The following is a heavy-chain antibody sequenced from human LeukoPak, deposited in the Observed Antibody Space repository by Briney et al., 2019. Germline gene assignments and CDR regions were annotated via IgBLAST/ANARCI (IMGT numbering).Heavy chain of an antibody. CDR1: GYTFTSYA. V-gene: IGHV1-3*03. Sequence: GASVKVSCKASGYTFTSYAMHWVRQAPGQRLEWMGWINAGNGNTKYSQEFQGRVTITRNTSISTVYMELSSLRSEDTAVYYCARGVGATISYYHYYIDVWGKGTTVTVSS. CDR3: ARGVGATISYYHYYIDV. CDR2: INAGNGNT. J-gene: IGHJ6*03. D-gene: IGHD1-26*01.